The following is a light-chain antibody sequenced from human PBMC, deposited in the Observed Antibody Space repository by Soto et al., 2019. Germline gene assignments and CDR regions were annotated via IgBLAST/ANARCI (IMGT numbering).Light chain of an antibody. CDR3: QVWDSSTACVV. CDR1: NIGRKS. V-gene: IGLV3-9*01. CDR2: RDS. Sequence: SYELTQALSVSVVLGQTARITCGGSNIGRKSVHWYQQKPGQAPVMVIYRDSSRPSGIPERFSGSNSGNTATLTISRAQAGDEADYYCQVWDSSTACVVFGGGTKLTVL. J-gene: IGLJ2*01.